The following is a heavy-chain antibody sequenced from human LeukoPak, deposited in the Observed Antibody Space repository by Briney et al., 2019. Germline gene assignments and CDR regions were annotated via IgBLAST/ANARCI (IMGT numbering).Heavy chain of an antibody. V-gene: IGHV3-23*01. Sequence: GGSLRLSCAASGFTFSSYAMSWVRQAPGKGLEWVSAISGSGGSTYYADSVKGRFTISRDNSKNMLYLHMNSLRAEDTAIYYCAKGGGNWYFDLWGRGTLVTVSS. CDR3: AKGGGNWYFDL. D-gene: IGHD3-16*01. J-gene: IGHJ2*01. CDR1: GFTFSSYA. CDR2: ISGSGGST.